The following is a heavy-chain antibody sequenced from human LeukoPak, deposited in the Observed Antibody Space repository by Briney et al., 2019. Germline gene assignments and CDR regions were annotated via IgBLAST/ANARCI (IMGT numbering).Heavy chain of an antibody. J-gene: IGHJ4*02. D-gene: IGHD3-22*01. CDR2: IYPGDSDT. CDR1: GYRFTSYW. Sequence: GESLQISCQGSGYRFTSYWIGWVRQLPGKGLEWMGIIYPGDSDTRYSPSFHGQVTISAGKSISTAYLQWSSLKASDIAMYYCARPRDSAYCDYWGQGTLVTVSS. V-gene: IGHV5-51*01. CDR3: ARPRDSAYCDY.